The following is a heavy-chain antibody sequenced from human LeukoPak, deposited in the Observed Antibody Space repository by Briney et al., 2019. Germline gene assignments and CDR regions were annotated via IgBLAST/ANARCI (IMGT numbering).Heavy chain of an antibody. J-gene: IGHJ4*02. CDR1: GYTFTSYG. Sequence: ASVKVSCKASGYTFTSYGINWVRQAPGPGLEWMGWISGYNGNTNYAQKLQGRVTMTTDPSTTTAYMELRSLRSDDTAVYYCARSSHRDGDTFDYWGQGTLVTVSS. D-gene: IGHD3-10*01. CDR3: ARSSHRDGDTFDY. CDR2: ISGYNGNT. V-gene: IGHV1-18*01.